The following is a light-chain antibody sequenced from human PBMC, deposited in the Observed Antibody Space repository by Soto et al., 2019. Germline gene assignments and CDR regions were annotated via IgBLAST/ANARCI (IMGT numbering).Light chain of an antibody. J-gene: IGKJ4*01. CDR3: QQYGSSPPT. Sequence: EIVVTQSPGTLSVPLVETATLSCRASQTVSSNYVAWYQQKPGQAPRLLIYGATNRATGVPDNFSGGGSGTAFTLTIFSLEPEDTAIYSCQQYGSSPPTFGGGTKVEIK. CDR2: GAT. CDR1: QTVSSNY. V-gene: IGKV3-20*01.